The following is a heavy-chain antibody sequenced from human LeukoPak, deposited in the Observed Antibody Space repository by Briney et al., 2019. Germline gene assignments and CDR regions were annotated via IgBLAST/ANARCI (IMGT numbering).Heavy chain of an antibody. CDR1: GFTFSSYS. Sequence: SGGSLRLSCAASGFTFSSYSMNWVRQAPGKGLEWVSSISSSSSYIYYADSVKGRFTISRDNAKNSLYLQMNSLRAEDTAVYYCARVGPYGDFHFDYWGQGTLVTVSS. J-gene: IGHJ4*02. CDR2: ISSSSSYI. V-gene: IGHV3-21*01. D-gene: IGHD4-17*01. CDR3: ARVGPYGDFHFDY.